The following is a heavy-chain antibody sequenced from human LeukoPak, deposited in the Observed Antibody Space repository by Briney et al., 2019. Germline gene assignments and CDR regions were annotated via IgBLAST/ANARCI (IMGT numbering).Heavy chain of an antibody. Sequence: GGSLRLSCAASGFTFSTYSMNWVRQAPGKGLEWVSYISSRSNTIYYADSVKGRFTISRDNAQNSLYLQMNSLRDEDTAVYYCAKENGPASVYWGQGTLVTVSS. V-gene: IGHV3-48*02. CDR1: GFTFSTYS. J-gene: IGHJ4*02. CDR3: AKENGPASVY. CDR2: ISSRSNTI. D-gene: IGHD2-8*01.